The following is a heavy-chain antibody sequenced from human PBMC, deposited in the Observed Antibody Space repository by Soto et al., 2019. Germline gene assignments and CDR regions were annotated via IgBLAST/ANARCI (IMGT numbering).Heavy chain of an antibody. CDR1: SDSISSGYY. CDR3: ARRGSRSSSALPSYDY. CDR2: IFHSGTP. V-gene: IGHV4-38-2*01. J-gene: IGHJ4*02. Sequence: PSETLCLTCAVSSDSISSGYYCDWIRQPPGKGLEWIGSIFHSGTPYYNPSLKSRLTISMDTSKTQFSLKLTSVTAADTAVYYCARRGSRSSSALPSYDYWGRGILVTVSS. D-gene: IGHD3-22*01.